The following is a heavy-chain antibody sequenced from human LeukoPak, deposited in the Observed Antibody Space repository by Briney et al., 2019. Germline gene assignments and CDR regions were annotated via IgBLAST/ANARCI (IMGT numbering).Heavy chain of an antibody. D-gene: IGHD1-26*01. CDR1: GGTFSSHT. J-gene: IGHJ6*03. Sequence: GASVKVSCKASGGTFSSHTISWVRQAPGQGPEWMGGIIPLFGTTQYAQKFQGRVTITADDSMTTAHMELSSLRSEDTAVYYCARDDPGRSSDDYYYYCYMDVWGKGTTVTVSS. V-gene: IGHV1-69*13. CDR3: ARDDPGRSSDDYYYYCYMDV. CDR2: IIPLFGTT.